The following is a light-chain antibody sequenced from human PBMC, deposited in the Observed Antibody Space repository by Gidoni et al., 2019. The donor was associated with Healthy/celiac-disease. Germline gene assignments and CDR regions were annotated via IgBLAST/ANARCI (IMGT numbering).Light chain of an antibody. CDR3: MQALQTPLT. CDR1: QSLLHSNGYNY. V-gene: IGKV2-28*01. J-gene: IGKJ4*01. CDR2: LGS. Sequence: SISCRSSQSLLHSNGYNYLDWYLQKPGQSPQLLIYLGSNRASGVPDRFSGSGSGTDFTLKIIRVEAEDVGVYYCMQALQTPLTFGGGTKVEIK.